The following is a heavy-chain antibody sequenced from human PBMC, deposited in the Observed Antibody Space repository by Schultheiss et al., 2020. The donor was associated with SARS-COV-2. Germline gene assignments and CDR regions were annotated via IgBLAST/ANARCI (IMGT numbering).Heavy chain of an antibody. V-gene: IGHV3-23*01. J-gene: IGHJ4*02. CDR3: AKGDRGAPGY. D-gene: IGHD3-10*01. CDR2: ISGSGGST. CDR1: GFTFSSYA. Sequence: GGSLRLSCSASGFTFSSYAMHWVRQAPGKGLEWVSAISGSGGSTYYADSVKGRFTISRDNSKNTLYLQMNSLRAEDTAVYYCAKGDRGAPGYWGQGTLVTVSS.